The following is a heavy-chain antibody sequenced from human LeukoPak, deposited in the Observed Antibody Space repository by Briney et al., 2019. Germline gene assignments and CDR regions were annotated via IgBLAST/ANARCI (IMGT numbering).Heavy chain of an antibody. D-gene: IGHD3-22*01. CDR3: ARAGYYDSSGPLGDY. Sequence: GGSLRLSCAASGFTFSSYAMHWVRQAPGKGLEWVAVISYDGSNKYYADSVKGRFTISRDNSKNTLYLQMNSLRAEDTAVYYCARAGYYDSSGPLGDYWGQGTLVTVSS. CDR2: ISYDGSNK. J-gene: IGHJ4*02. CDR1: GFTFSSYA. V-gene: IGHV3-30-3*01.